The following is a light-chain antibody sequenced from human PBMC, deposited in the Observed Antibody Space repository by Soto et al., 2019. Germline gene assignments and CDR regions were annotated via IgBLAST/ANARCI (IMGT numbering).Light chain of an antibody. CDR3: AAWDESLGGFYV. Sequence: QSVGTKPPSASGTPGQRVTIYCSGSSSSSGSNYVYWYQQLPGTAPTNLLYRNNQRPSGVPDRFSGSKSGTSASLVISGLRPGDEAKYYCAAWDESLGGFYVFGTGAKVTVL. CDR1: SSSSGSNY. J-gene: IGLJ1*01. CDR2: RNN. V-gene: IGLV1-47*01.